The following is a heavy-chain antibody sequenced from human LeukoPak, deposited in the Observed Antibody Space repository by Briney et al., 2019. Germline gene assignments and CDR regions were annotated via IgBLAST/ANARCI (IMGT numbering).Heavy chain of an antibody. D-gene: IGHD6-19*01. CDR1: GFTFSSYG. V-gene: IGHV3-33*01. J-gene: IGHJ3*02. Sequence: GGSLRLSCAASGFTFSSYGMHWVHQAPGKGLEWVAVIWYDGSNKYYADSVKGRFTISRDNSKNTLYLQMNSLRAEDTAVYYCARDSSGWYFGHDAFDIWGQGTMVTVSS. CDR2: IWYDGSNK. CDR3: ARDSSGWYFGHDAFDI.